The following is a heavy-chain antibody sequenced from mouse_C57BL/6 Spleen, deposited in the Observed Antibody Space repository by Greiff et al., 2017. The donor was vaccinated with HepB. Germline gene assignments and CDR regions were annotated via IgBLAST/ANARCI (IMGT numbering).Heavy chain of an antibody. D-gene: IGHD1-1*01. V-gene: IGHV5-4*01. J-gene: IGHJ2*01. CDR2: ISDGGSYT. Sequence: EVQRVESGGGLVKPGGSLKLSCAASGFTFSSYAMSWVRQTPEKRLEWVATISDGGSYTYYPDNVKGRFTISRDNAKNNLYLQMSHLKSEDTAMYYCARASITTVVAPDYWGQGTTLTVSS. CDR3: ARASITTVVAPDY. CDR1: GFTFSSYA.